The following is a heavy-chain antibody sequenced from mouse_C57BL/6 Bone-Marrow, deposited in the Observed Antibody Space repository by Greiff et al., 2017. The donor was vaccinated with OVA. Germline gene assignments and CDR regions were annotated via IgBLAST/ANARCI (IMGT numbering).Heavy chain of an antibody. Sequence: EVQLQQSGPELVKPGASVKISCKASGYTFTDYYMNWVKQSHGKSLEWIGDINPNNGGTSYNQKFKGKATLTVDKSSSTAYMELRSLTSEDSAVYYCARGGVPYGSRGNWYFDVWGTGTTVTVSS. CDR3: ARGGVPYGSRGNWYFDV. CDR1: GYTFTDYY. CDR2: INPNNGGT. J-gene: IGHJ1*03. D-gene: IGHD1-1*01. V-gene: IGHV1-26*01.